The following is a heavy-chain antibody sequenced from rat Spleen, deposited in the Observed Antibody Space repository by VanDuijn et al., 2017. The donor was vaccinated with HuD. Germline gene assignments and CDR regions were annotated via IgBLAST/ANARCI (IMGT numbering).Heavy chain of an antibody. V-gene: IGHV5S10*01. CDR2: ISSDGGRN. Sequence: EVQLVESGGGLVQPGRSLKLSCEVSGFTLSDYNMAWVRQAPTKGLEWVATISSDGGRNFYRDSVKGRFTISRDNAKNSLYLQMDSLRSEDTATYYCARRHYGYTDYFDYWGQGVMVTVSS. CDR3: ARRHYGYTDYFDY. CDR1: GFTLSDYN. J-gene: IGHJ2*01. D-gene: IGHD1-9*01.